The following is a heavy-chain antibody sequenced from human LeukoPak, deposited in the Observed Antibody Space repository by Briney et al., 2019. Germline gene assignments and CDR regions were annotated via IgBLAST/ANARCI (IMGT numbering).Heavy chain of an antibody. CDR2: ISYDESNK. CDR1: GFTFSTYA. D-gene: IGHD1-26*01. V-gene: IGHV3-30*04. Sequence: PGGSLRLSCAASGFTFSTYAMHWVRQAPGKGLEWVAIISYDESNKYYADSVKGRFTISRDNSKNTLYLQMNSLRAEDTAVYHCARDWELEGSSFDYWGQGTLVTVSS. CDR3: ARDWELEGSSFDY. J-gene: IGHJ4*02.